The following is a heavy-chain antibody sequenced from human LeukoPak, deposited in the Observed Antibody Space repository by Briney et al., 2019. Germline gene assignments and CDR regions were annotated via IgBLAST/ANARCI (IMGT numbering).Heavy chain of an antibody. CDR1: GGSISSGDYY. D-gene: IGHD2-15*01. Sequence: SQTLSLTCTVSGGSISSGDYYWSWIRQPPGKGLEWIAYMYYSGSTYYNPSLKSRVTMSADTSKNQLSLKLSSVTAADTAVYYCARERRRIMGYCSGGSCYVIWGQGTMVTVSS. CDR2: MYYSGST. J-gene: IGHJ3*02. CDR3: ARERRRIMGYCSGGSCYVI. V-gene: IGHV4-30-4*01.